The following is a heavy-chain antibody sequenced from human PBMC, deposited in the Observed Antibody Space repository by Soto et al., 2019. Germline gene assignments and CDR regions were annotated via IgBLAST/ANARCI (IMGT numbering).Heavy chain of an antibody. D-gene: IGHD6-19*01. Sequence: SQTLSLTCAISGDSVSSNSAAWNWIRQSPSRGLEWLRRTYYRSKWYNDYAVSVKSRITINPNTSKNQFSLQLNSVTPEDTVVYYCARDKSSGYSSGWYLDYWGQGALVTDSS. J-gene: IGHJ4*02. CDR1: GDSVSSNSAA. CDR3: ARDKSSGYSSGWYLDY. V-gene: IGHV6-1*01. CDR2: TYYRSKWYN.